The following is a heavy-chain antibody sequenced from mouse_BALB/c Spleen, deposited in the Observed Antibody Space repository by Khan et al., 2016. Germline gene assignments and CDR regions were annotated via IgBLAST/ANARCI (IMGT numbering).Heavy chain of an antibody. V-gene: IGHV14-3*02. CDR1: GFNIKDTY. Sequence: VQLQQSGAELVKPGASVKLSCTASGFNIKDTYMHWVKQRPEQGLEWIGRIDPANGNTKYDPKFQGKATITADTSSNTAYLQLSSLTSEDTAVYYCARVIITTVVAKDYFDYWGQGTTLTVSS. CDR2: IDPANGNT. CDR3: ARVIITTVVAKDYFDY. D-gene: IGHD1-1*01. J-gene: IGHJ2*01.